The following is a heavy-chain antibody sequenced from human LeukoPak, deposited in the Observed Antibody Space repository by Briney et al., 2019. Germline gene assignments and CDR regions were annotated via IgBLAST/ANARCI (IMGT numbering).Heavy chain of an antibody. CDR3: ARAIAYDFWSGYSIGYYFDY. Sequence: GGSLRLSCAASGFTFSSYWMSWVRQAPGKGLEWVANIKQDGSEKYYVDSVKGRFTISRDNAKNSLYLQMNSLRAEDTAVYYCARAIAYDFWSGYSIGYYFDYWGQGTLVTVSS. J-gene: IGHJ4*02. CDR1: GFTFSSYW. V-gene: IGHV3-7*01. CDR2: IKQDGSEK. D-gene: IGHD3-3*01.